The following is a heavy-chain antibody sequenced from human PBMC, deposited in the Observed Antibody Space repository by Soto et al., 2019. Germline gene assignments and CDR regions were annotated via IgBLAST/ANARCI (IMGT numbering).Heavy chain of an antibody. D-gene: IGHD3-16*02. J-gene: IGHJ5*02. CDR2: LLAHDAT. CDR1: GFSLTDGRMG. Sequence: QVTLKESGPVLVKPTETLTLTCTVSGFSLTDGRMGGTWIRQSPGKALEWLAHLLAHDATSYSTSLKSRLTISKDSSKSQVVLTMTNMNPVDTGTYYCARIIRSYDYVWGNSRPGYFDPWGQGTRVTVSS. CDR3: ARIIRSYDYVWGNSRPGYFDP. V-gene: IGHV2-26*01.